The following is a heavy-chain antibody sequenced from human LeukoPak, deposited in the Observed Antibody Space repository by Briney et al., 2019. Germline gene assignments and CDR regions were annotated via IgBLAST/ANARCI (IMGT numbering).Heavy chain of an antibody. Sequence: GESLKISCKGSGYSFTSYWIGWVRRLPGKGLEWMGIIYPGDSDTRYSPSFQGQVTISADKSISTAYLLWSSLKASDTAIYYCARQEYSGSYLDSWGQGTLVTVSS. CDR3: ARQEYSGSYLDS. CDR2: IYPGDSDT. CDR1: GYSFTSYW. D-gene: IGHD1-26*01. V-gene: IGHV5-51*01. J-gene: IGHJ4*02.